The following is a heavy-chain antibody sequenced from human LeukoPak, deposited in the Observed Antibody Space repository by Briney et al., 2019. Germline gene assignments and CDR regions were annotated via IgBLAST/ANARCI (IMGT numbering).Heavy chain of an antibody. Sequence: SETLSLTCTVSGGSISSYYWSWIRQPAGKGLEWIGRIYTSGSTNYNPSLKSRVTMSVDTSKNQFSLKLSSVTAADTAVYYCAREYVLRYFDRTGHPKTLYYYYMDVWGKGTTVTVSS. CDR2: IYTSGST. D-gene: IGHD3-9*01. V-gene: IGHV4-4*07. J-gene: IGHJ6*03. CDR1: GGSISSYY. CDR3: AREYVLRYFDRTGHPKTLYYYYMDV.